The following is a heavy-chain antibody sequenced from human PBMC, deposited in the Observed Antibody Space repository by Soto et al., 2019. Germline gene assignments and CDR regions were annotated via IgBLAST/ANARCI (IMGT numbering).Heavy chain of an antibody. CDR3: ARDQGHIVVVNDAFDI. CDR2: IYYSGST. V-gene: IGHV4-31*03. Sequence: SETLSLTCTVSGGSISSGGYYWSWIRQHPGKGLEWIGYIYYSGSTYYNPSLKSRVTISVDTSKNQFSLKLSSVTAADTAVYYCARDQGHIVVVNDAFDIWGQGTMITVSS. J-gene: IGHJ3*02. D-gene: IGHD2-21*01. CDR1: GGSISSGGYY.